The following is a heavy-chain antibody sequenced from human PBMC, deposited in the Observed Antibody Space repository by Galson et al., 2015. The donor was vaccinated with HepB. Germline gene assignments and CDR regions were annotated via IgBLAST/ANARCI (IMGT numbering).Heavy chain of an antibody. J-gene: IGHJ6*03. D-gene: IGHD2-2*01. CDR1: GFTFSDYY. V-gene: IGHV3-11*06. CDR2: ISSSSSYT. CDR3: ARIYCSSTSCYYMDV. Sequence: SLRLSCAASGFTFSDYYMSWIRQAPGKGLEWVSYISSSSSYTNYADSVKGRFTISRDNAKNSLYLQMNSLRAEDTAVYYCARIYCSSTSCYYMDVWGKGTTVTVSS.